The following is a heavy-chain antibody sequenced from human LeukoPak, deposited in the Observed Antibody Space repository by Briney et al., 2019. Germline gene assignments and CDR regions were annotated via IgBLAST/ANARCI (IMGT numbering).Heavy chain of an antibody. CDR3: ARAYSPDGDYWFDP. Sequence: ALVKVSCKASGYTFTGYYMHWVRQAPGQGLEWMGWINPNSGGTNYAQKFQGRVTMTRDTSISTAYMELSRLRSDDTAVYYCARAYSPDGDYWFDPWGQGTLVTVSS. CDR2: INPNSGGT. V-gene: IGHV1-2*02. D-gene: IGHD4-17*01. J-gene: IGHJ5*02. CDR1: GYTFTGYY.